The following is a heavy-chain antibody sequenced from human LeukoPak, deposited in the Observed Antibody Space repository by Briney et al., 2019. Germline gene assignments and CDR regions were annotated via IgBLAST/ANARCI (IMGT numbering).Heavy chain of an antibody. CDR3: ARDYAPRYYDILTGYGMVV. V-gene: IGHV1-18*01. D-gene: IGHD3-9*01. J-gene: IGHJ6*02. CDR1: GYTFTSYG. CDR2: ISAYNGNT. Sequence: ASVKVSCKASGYTFTSYGISWVRQAPGQGLEWMGWISAYNGNTNYAQKLQGRVTMTTDTSTSTAYMELRSLRSDDTAVYYCARDYAPRYYDILTGYGMVVWGQGTTVTVSS.